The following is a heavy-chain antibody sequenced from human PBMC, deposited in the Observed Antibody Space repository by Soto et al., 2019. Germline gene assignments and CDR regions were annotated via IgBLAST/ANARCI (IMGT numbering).Heavy chain of an antibody. J-gene: IGHJ6*02. CDR2: IIPIPGTA. CDR3: ARSQGSSTSLEIYYYYYYGMDV. CDR1: AGTFSSYA. D-gene: IGHD2-2*01. Sequence: QVQLVQSGAEVKKPGSSVKVSCKASAGTFSSYAISWVRQAPGQGLEWMGGIIPIPGTANYAQKFQGRVTITADESTSTAYMELSSLRSEDTAVYYCARSQGSSTSLEIYYYYYYGMDVWGQGTTVTVSS. V-gene: IGHV1-69*01.